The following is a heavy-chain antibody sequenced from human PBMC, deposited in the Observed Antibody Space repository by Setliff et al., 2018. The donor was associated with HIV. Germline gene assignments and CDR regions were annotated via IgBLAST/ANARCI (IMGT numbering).Heavy chain of an antibody. CDR2: ISAYNGNT. CDR3: ARDPPVVVRHLFDP. J-gene: IGHJ5*02. CDR1: GYSFSTNG. Sequence: ASVKVSCKASGYSFSTNGISWVRQAPGQGLEWMGWISAYNGNTNYAQKFQGRVTMTTDTSTSTASMELRSLTSDDTAVYYCARDPPVVVRHLFDPWGQGTLVTVSS. V-gene: IGHV1-18*01. D-gene: IGHD2-15*01.